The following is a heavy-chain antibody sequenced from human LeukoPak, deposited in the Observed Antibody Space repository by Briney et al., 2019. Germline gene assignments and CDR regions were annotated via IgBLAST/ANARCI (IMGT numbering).Heavy chain of an antibody. Sequence: GGSLRLSCAASGFTFSSYSMNWVRQAPGKGLEWVSYISSSSTTIYYAGSVKGRFTISRDNAKNSLYLQMNSLKTEDTAVYYCARDLATKAYWGQGTLVTVSS. CDR2: ISSSSTTI. V-gene: IGHV3-48*04. CDR1: GFTFSSYS. CDR3: ARDLATKAY. D-gene: IGHD5-12*01. J-gene: IGHJ4*02.